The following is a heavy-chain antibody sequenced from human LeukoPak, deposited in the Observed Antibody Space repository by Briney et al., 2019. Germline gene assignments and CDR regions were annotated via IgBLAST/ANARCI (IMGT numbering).Heavy chain of an antibody. J-gene: IGHJ4*02. CDR2: ISYDGSNK. CDR1: GFTFTSYW. Sequence: GGSLRLSCAASGFTFTSYWMSWVRQAPGKGLEWVAVISYDGSNKYYADSVKGRFTISRDNSKNTLYLQMNSLRAEDTAVYYCARSLRYFDWLPHFDYWGQGTLVTVSS. CDR3: ARSLRYFDWLPHFDY. V-gene: IGHV3-30*03. D-gene: IGHD3-9*01.